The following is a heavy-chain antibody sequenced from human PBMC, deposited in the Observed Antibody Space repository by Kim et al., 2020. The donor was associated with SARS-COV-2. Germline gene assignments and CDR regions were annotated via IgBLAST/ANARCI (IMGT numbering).Heavy chain of an antibody. J-gene: IGHJ4*02. V-gene: IGHV3-7*04. CDR3: VRGSGSFYGWFDN. Sequence: YYADAGKGRFTISRDNAKNSLYLQMTRLRAEDTALYYCVRGSGSFYGWFDNWGQGTPVTVSS. D-gene: IGHD1-26*01.